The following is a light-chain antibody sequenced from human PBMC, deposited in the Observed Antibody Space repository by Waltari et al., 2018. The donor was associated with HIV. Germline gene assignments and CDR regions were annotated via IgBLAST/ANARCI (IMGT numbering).Light chain of an antibody. V-gene: IGLV2-14*01. Sequence: QSALTQPASVSGSPGQSITISCTGTNSDIGGSNYVSWYQQHPGRAPKLLIYEFTHRPSGISYRFSGSKSGNTASMTISGLQAEDEADYYCSSYTTTSTILFGGGTKVTVL. J-gene: IGLJ3*02. CDR3: SSYTTTSTIL. CDR1: NSDIGGSNY. CDR2: EFT.